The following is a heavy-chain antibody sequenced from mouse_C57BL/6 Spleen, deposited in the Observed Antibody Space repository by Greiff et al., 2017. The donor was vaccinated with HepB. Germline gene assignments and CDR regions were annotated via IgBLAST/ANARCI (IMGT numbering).Heavy chain of an antibody. V-gene: IGHV1-50*01. J-gene: IGHJ2*01. CDR2: IDPSDSYT. Sequence: VQLQQPGAELVKPGASVKLSCKASGYTFTSYWMQWVKQRPGQGLEWIGEIDPSDSYTNYNQTFKGKATLTVDTSSSTAYMQLSSLTSEDSAVYYCARRKGRLDYWGQGTTLTVSS. CDR3: ARRKGRLDY. CDR1: GYTFTSYW.